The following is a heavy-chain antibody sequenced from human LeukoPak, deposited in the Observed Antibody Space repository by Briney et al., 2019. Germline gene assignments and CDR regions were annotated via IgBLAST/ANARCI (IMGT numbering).Heavy chain of an antibody. V-gene: IGHV3-48*03. CDR1: GFTFSSYE. CDR3: ARAGRWSSGYYYDYYYYYYMDV. CDR2: ISSSGSTI. D-gene: IGHD3-22*01. Sequence: GGSLRLSCAASGFTFSSYEMNWVRQAPGKGLEWVSYISSSGSTIYYADSVKGRFTISRDNAKNSLYLQMNSLRAEDTAVYYCARAGRWSSGYYYDYYYYYYMDVWGKGPRSPSP. J-gene: IGHJ6*03.